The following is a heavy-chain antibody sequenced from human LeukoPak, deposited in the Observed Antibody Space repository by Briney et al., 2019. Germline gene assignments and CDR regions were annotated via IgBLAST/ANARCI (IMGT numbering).Heavy chain of an antibody. D-gene: IGHD1-1*01. CDR2: IRADGGGR. J-gene: IGHJ4*02. CDR3: AKDPNQLLTLDH. CDR1: GFTFSHFG. V-gene: IGHV3-30*02. Sequence: GGSLRLSCAASGFTFSHFGMHWARKAPGKGLGWVAFIRADGGGRYYADSVNGRFTISRDDTWTTVFLQMTSLKPEDSGVYYCAKDPNQLLTLDHWGQGTLVTVSS.